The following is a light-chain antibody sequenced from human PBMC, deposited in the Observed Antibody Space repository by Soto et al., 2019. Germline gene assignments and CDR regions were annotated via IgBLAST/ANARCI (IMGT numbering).Light chain of an antibody. CDR1: QSGNSN. CDR2: DAS. Sequence: EIVMTQSPATLSVSPGERATLSCRASQSGNSNLAWYRQKPGQAPRLLISDASTRATGVPARFSGSGSGTEFTLTISSLQSEDSGIYYCQQYNFWPPLTFGVGTKVAIK. CDR3: QQYNFWPPLT. J-gene: IGKJ4*01. V-gene: IGKV3-15*01.